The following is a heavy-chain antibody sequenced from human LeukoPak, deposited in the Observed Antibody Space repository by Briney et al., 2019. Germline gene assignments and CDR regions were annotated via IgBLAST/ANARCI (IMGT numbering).Heavy chain of an antibody. V-gene: IGHV3-43*01. CDR2: ISWDGGST. D-gene: IGHD3-10*01. CDR3: AKGRVLLWFGESDDY. J-gene: IGHJ4*02. CDR1: GFTFDDYT. Sequence: PGGSLRLSCAASGFTFDDYTMHWVRQAPGKGLEWVSLISWDGGSTYYADSVKGRFTISRDNSKNTLYLQMNSLRAEDTAVYYCAKGRVLLWFGESDDYWGQGTLVTVSS.